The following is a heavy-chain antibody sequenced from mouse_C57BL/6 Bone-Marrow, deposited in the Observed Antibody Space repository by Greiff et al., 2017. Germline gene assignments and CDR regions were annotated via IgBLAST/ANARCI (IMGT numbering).Heavy chain of an antibody. J-gene: IGHJ4*01. CDR3: SRWLLSYYAMYY. CDR2: IHPNSGST. CDR1: GYTFTSYW. Sequence: VQLQQSGAELVKPGASVKLSCKASGYTFTSYWMHWVKQRPGQGLEWIGMIHPNSGSTNYNEKFKSKATLTVDKSSSTAYMQLSSLTSEDSAVYYCSRWLLSYYAMYYWGQGTSVTVSS. D-gene: IGHD2-3*01. V-gene: IGHV1-64*01.